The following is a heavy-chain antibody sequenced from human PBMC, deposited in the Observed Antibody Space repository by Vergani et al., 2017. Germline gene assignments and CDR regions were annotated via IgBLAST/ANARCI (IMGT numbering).Heavy chain of an antibody. CDR1: GGSFSGYY. Sequence: QVQLQQWGAGLLKPSETLSLTCAVYGGSFSGYYWSWIRQPPGKGLEWIGEINHSGSTNYNPSLKSRVTISVDTSKKQFSLKLSSVTAADTAVYYCARGGRMVRGVINWFDPWGQGTLVTVSS. CDR3: ARGGRMVRGVINWFDP. D-gene: IGHD3-10*01. J-gene: IGHJ5*02. V-gene: IGHV4-34*01. CDR2: INHSGST.